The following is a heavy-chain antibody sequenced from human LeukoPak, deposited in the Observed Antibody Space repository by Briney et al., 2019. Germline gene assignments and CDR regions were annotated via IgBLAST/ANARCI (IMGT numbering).Heavy chain of an antibody. D-gene: IGHD3-22*01. Sequence: PGGSLRLSCAASGFTFSSYNMNWVRQAPGKGLEWVSCISTSSSYIYYADSVKGRFTISRDNAKNSLYLQMNSLRAEDTAVYYCARDPIGITTYDSNFNYWGQGTLVTVSS. CDR2: ISTSSSYI. V-gene: IGHV3-21*01. CDR3: ARDPIGITTYDSNFNY. J-gene: IGHJ4*02. CDR1: GFTFSSYN.